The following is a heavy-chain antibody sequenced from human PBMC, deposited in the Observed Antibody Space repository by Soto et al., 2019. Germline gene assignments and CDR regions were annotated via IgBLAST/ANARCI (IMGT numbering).Heavy chain of an antibody. CDR3: ARHQTTVTHYYYYGMDV. Sequence: PGESLKISCKGSGYSFTSDWIGWVRQIPGKGLEWMGIIYPGDSDTRYSPSFQGQVTISADKSISTAYLQWSSLKASDTAMYYCARHQTTVTHYYYYGMDVWGQGTTVTVSS. D-gene: IGHD4-17*01. J-gene: IGHJ6*02. CDR1: GYSFTSDW. V-gene: IGHV5-51*01. CDR2: IYPGDSDT.